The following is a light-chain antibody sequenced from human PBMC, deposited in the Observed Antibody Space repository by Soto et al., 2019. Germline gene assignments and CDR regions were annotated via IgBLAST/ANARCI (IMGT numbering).Light chain of an antibody. CDR1: QSVSSN. CDR3: QHYNSYSEA. V-gene: IGKV3-15*01. J-gene: IGKJ1*01. CDR2: GAS. Sequence: EIVMTQSPATLSVSPGERATLSCRASQSVSSNLAWYQQKPGQAPRLLIYGASTRATGIPARFSGSGSGTEFTLTISSLQPDDFATYYCQHYNSYSEACGQGTKGDIK.